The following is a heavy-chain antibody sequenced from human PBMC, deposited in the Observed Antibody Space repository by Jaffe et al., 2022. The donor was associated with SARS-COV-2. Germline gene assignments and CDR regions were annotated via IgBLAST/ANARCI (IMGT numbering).Heavy chain of an antibody. J-gene: IGHJ4*02. D-gene: IGHD3-22*01. CDR1: GYTFTSYD. Sequence: QVQLVQSGAEVKKPGASVRVSCKASGYTFTSYDINWVRQAAGQGLEWMGWMSPNRGNTVYAQNFQGRVTMTWNTSISTAYMELSSLMSEDTAVYYCARSLYDSSASYYWGQGSLVTVSS. CDR3: ARSLYDSSASYY. V-gene: IGHV1-8*01. CDR2: MSPNRGNT.